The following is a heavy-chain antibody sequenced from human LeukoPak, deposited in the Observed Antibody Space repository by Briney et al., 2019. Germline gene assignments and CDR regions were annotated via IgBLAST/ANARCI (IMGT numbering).Heavy chain of an antibody. V-gene: IGHV3-48*01. D-gene: IGHD2-21*01. CDR1: GFTFSSYR. CDR2: ISINNSTK. J-gene: IGHJ4*02. CDR3: ARDLHCGGDCYPLTY. Sequence: GGSLRLSCAASGFTFSSYRMNWVRQAPGKGLEWVSYISINNSTKYYADSVKGRFTISRDNAKNPLYLQMTSLRAEDTAVYYCARDLHCGGDCYPLTYWGQGTMVTVSS.